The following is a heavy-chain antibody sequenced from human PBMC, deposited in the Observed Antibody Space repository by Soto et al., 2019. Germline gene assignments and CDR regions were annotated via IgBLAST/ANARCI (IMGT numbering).Heavy chain of an antibody. CDR3: SRPYSSSRYFDP. CDR1: GFTFSKSW. Sequence: GSLRLSCVASGFTFSKSWMNWVRQAPGKVLQWVANINQDGSEKSYVDSVKGRFTISRDNARNSLFLQMDSLGVDDTAVYFCSRPYSSSRYFDPWGQXTPVTVSS. CDR2: INQDGSEK. J-gene: IGHJ5*02. V-gene: IGHV3-7*01. D-gene: IGHD6-13*01.